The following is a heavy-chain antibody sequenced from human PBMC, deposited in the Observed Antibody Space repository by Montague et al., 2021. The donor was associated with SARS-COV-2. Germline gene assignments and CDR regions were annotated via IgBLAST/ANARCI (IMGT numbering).Heavy chain of an antibody. Sequence: CVISGDRVAELRRRWEGHTSELQSPPERLCRLLSENKRNNDFSVSVKSRITISPDTSKNQFSLQLSTVTPEDRAVYYCARDTRYSHSWSFDDWGQGTLVTVSS. J-gene: IGHJ4*02. D-gene: IGHD6-13*01. CDR2: LLSENKRNN. V-gene: IGHV6-1*01. CDR1: GDRVAELRRR. CDR3: ARDTRYSHSWSFDD.